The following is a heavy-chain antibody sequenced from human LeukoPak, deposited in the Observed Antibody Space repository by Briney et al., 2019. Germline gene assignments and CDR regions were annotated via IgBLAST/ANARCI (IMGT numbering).Heavy chain of an antibody. Sequence: GGSLRLSCAASGFTFSGYGMHWVRPAPGKGLEWVADIWFDGKNEHFAASVKGRFTISRDNSKKTMYLQINSLRAEDTAVYYCARDRHCVNGLCHNSPGMDVWGRGTTVTVSS. J-gene: IGHJ6*02. CDR2: IWFDGKNE. CDR1: GFTFSGYG. D-gene: IGHD2-8*01. V-gene: IGHV3-33*01. CDR3: ARDRHCVNGLCHNSPGMDV.